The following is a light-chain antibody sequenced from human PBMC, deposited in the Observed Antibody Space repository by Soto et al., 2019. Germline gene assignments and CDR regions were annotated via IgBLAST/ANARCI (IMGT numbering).Light chain of an antibody. J-gene: IGLJ1*01. CDR3: CSYAGSLDV. Sequence: QSVLTQPRSVSGSPGQSVTISCTGTSSDVGGYNYVSWYQQHPGKAPKLMIYDVSKRPSGVPDRFSGSKSGNTASLTISGLQAEDEADYYCCSYAGSLDVFGTGSKFTVL. CDR2: DVS. CDR1: SSDVGGYNY. V-gene: IGLV2-11*01.